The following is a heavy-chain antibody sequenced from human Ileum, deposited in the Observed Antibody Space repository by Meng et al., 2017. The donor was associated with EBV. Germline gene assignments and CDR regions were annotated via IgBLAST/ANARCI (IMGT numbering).Heavy chain of an antibody. Sequence: QLRVQGSGPGLVKPSGALSLTCAAPGAFITESNSWSWVRQPPGKGLEWIGEIYHSGGTNYDPSLKSRVTISVDKSKNQISLKLNSVTAADTAVYYCARWAFIYSYGFDHWGQGTLVTVSS. CDR2: IYHSGGT. V-gene: IGHV4-4*02. CDR1: GAFITESNS. CDR3: ARWAFIYSYGFDH. D-gene: IGHD5-18*01. J-gene: IGHJ4*02.